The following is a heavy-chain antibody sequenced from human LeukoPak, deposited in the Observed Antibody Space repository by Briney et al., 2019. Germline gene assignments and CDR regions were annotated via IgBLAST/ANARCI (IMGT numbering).Heavy chain of an antibody. Sequence: KVSCKASGYTFTGYYMHWVRQAPGQGLEWMGIIYPGDSDTRYSPSFQGQVTISADKSISTAYLQWSSLKASDTAMYYCARGGLWFGETTDDYWGQGTLVTVSS. CDR1: GYTFTGYY. D-gene: IGHD3-10*01. CDR3: ARGGLWFGETTDDY. J-gene: IGHJ4*02. V-gene: IGHV5-51*01. CDR2: IYPGDSDT.